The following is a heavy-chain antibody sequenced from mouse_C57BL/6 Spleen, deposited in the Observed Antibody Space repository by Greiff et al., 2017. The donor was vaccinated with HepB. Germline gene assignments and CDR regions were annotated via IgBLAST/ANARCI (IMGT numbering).Heavy chain of an antibody. CDR3: ARGEGYYFDY. CDR1: GYSITSGYY. CDR2: ISYDGSN. J-gene: IGHJ2*01. Sequence: DVKLQESGPGLVKPSQSLSLTCSVTGYSITSGYYWNWIRQFPGNKLEWMGYISYDGSNNYNPSLKNRISITRDTSKNQFFLKLNSVTTEDTATYYCARGEGYYFDYWGQGTTLTVSS. V-gene: IGHV3-6*01.